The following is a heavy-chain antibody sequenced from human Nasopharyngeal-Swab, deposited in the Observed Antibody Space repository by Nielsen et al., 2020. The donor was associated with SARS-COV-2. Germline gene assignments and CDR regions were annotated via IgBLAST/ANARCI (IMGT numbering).Heavy chain of an antibody. Sequence: SVNVSCKASGGTFSSYAISWVRQAPGQGLEWMGGIIPIFGTAHYAQKFQGRVTITADESTSTAYMELSSLRSEDTAVYYCARVCGSHWHYCYWGQGTLVTVSS. CDR2: IIPIFGTA. V-gene: IGHV1-69*13. CDR1: GGTFSSYA. J-gene: IGHJ4*02. CDR3: ARVCGSHWHYCY. D-gene: IGHD1-7*01.